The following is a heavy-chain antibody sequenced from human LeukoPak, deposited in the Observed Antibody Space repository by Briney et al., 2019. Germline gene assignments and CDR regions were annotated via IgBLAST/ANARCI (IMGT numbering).Heavy chain of an antibody. V-gene: IGHV1-46*01. J-gene: IGHJ4*02. CDR3: AREGGGGIDIEPSFDY. Sequence: ASVKVSCKASGYTFTRYFIHWVRQAPGPGLEWMGTINPSGGSTGYAQKFQGRVTMTRDTSTSTVYMELSSLRSADTAVYYCAREGGGGIDIEPSFDYWGQGTLVTVSS. D-gene: IGHD2-15*01. CDR2: INPSGGST. CDR1: GYTFTRYF.